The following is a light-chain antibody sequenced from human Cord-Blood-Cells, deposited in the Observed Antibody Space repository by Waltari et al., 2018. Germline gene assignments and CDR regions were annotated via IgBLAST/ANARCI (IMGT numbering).Light chain of an antibody. Sequence: AIRMTQSPSSLSAPTEDRVPTPCRASQGISSYLAWYQQTPGKAHKRLIYAAATLQSGVSSRFSGRGSGTDFTLAISCLQSEDLATYYCQQYYSYPRTFGQGTKVEIK. V-gene: IGKV1-8*01. J-gene: IGKJ1*01. CDR1: QGISSY. CDR3: QQYYSYPRT. CDR2: AAA.